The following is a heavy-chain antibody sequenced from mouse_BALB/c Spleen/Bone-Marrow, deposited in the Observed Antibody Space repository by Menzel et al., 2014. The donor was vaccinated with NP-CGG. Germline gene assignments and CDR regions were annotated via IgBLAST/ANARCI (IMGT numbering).Heavy chain of an antibody. CDR3: ARGGNYYAMDY. CDR2: IXGDGST. Sequence: QVQRVESGPGLVAPSQRLSITCTVSGFSLTGYGVNWVRQPPGKGLEWLGMIXGDGSTDYNSALKSRLSISKDNSKSQVFLKMNSLQTDDTARYYCARGGNYYAMDYWGQGTSVTVSS. V-gene: IGHV2-6-7*01. D-gene: IGHD2-1*01. J-gene: IGHJ4*01. CDR1: GFSLTGYG.